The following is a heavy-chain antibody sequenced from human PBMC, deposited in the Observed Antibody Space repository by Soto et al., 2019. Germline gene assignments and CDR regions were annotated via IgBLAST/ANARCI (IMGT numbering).Heavy chain of an antibody. CDR3: AKERGPYCISTSCYGWDY. CDR2: ISYDGSNK. D-gene: IGHD2-2*01. J-gene: IGHJ4*02. CDR1: GFTFSSYG. V-gene: IGHV3-30*18. Sequence: QVQLVESGGGVVQPGRSLRLSCAASGFTFSSYGMHWVRQAPGKGLEWVAVISYDGSNKYYADSVKGRFTISRDNSKNTLYLQMNSLRAEDTAVYYCAKERGPYCISTSCYGWDYWGQGTLVTVSS.